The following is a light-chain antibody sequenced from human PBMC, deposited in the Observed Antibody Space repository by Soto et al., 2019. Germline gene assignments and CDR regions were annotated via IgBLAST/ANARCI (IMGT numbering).Light chain of an antibody. V-gene: IGKV1-33*01. CDR2: DAS. Sequence: DIQMTQSPSSVSASVGDRVTITCRASQGISNWLVWYQQKPGKAPKLLIYDASNLETGVPSRFSGSGSGTDFTFTISSLQPEDIATYYCQQYDNLPLTFGGGTKVDIK. J-gene: IGKJ4*01. CDR3: QQYDNLPLT. CDR1: QGISNW.